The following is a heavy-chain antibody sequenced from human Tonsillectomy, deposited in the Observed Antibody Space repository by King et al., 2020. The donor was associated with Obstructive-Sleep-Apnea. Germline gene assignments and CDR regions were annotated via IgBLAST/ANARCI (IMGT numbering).Heavy chain of an antibody. CDR2: FDPEDGET. CDR3: ATPFGGYYYGMDV. J-gene: IGHJ6*02. D-gene: IGHD3-16*01. V-gene: IGHV1-24*01. Sequence: VQLVQSGAEVKKPGASVKVSCKVSGYTLTELSMHWVRQAPGKGFEWLGGFDPEDGETIYAQKVQGRVTMTEDTPTDTDYMELSSPRSEDTAVYYCATPFGGYYYGMDVWGQGTTVTVSS. CDR1: GYTLTELS.